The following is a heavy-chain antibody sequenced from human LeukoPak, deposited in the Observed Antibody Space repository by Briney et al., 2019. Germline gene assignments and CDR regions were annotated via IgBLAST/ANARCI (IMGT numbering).Heavy chain of an antibody. CDR2: IGPSGSPI. J-gene: IGHJ4*01. Sequence: GGSLRVSCAASGFSCTDYSMNWVRQAPGKGLEWLSYIGPSGSPIHYADSVKGRFTTSTDSAQNSLYLQMNSLRDEDTALYYCVRDRYSSFHYWGHGTVVTVSS. V-gene: IGHV3-48*02. D-gene: IGHD2-15*01. CDR1: GFSCTDYS. CDR3: VRDRYSSFHY.